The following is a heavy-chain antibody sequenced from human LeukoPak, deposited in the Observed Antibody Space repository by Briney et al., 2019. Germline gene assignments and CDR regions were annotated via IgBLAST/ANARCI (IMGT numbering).Heavy chain of an antibody. CDR2: INPNSGGA. CDR1: GYTFTGYY. D-gene: IGHD5-18*01. CDR3: ARGMLRGYSYLLAY. Sequence: AASVKVSCKASGYTFTGYYMHWVRQAPGQGLEWMGWINPNSGGANYAQKFQGRVTMTRNTSISTAYMELGRLSSDGTAVYYCARGMLRGYSYLLAYWGQGTLVTVSS. J-gene: IGHJ4*02. V-gene: IGHV1-2*02.